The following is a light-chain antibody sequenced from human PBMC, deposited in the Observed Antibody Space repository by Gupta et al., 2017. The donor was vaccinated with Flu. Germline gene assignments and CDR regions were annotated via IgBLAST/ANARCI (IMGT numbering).Light chain of an antibody. Sequence: QSALTQPASVSGSLGQSITLPCTGTSSDVGTYNYVSWYQQHPGKVPKLIIFEVSDRPSGVSNRFSGTKSANTASLTISGLQAEDEANYYCSSYTNIFTRVFGGGTKLTVL. J-gene: IGLJ2*01. CDR3: SSYTNIFTRV. CDR2: EVS. CDR1: SSDVGTYNY. V-gene: IGLV2-14*01.